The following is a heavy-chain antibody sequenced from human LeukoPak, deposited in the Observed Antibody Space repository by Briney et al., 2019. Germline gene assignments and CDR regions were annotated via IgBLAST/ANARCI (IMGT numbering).Heavy chain of an antibody. CDR1: GFTFSNYA. D-gene: IGHD5-12*01. CDR3: AKGGYDYVEIGYFDY. J-gene: IGHJ4*02. Sequence: GGSLRLSCAASGFTFSNYAMSWVRQAPGKGLEGVSVIIGSSGSTFYADSVKGRFTISRDNSKNTLYLQMNSLRAEDTAVYYCAKGGYDYVEIGYFDYWGQGTLVTVSS. V-gene: IGHV3-23*01. CDR2: IIGSSGST.